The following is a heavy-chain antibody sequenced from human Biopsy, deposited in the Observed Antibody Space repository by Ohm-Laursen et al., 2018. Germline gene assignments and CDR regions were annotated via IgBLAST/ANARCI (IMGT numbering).Heavy chain of an antibody. CDR1: GYTFTSYG. D-gene: IGHD5-24*01. J-gene: IGHJ4*02. CDR2: INTYNGNT. V-gene: IGHV1-18*01. Sequence: SVKVSCKVSGYTFTSYGISWVRQAPGQGLEWMGWINTYNGNTNYAQNLQGRVTMTTDTSTSTAYMELRSLRSDDTAVYYCARERGGYKRTDYWGQGTLVTVSS. CDR3: ARERGGYKRTDY.